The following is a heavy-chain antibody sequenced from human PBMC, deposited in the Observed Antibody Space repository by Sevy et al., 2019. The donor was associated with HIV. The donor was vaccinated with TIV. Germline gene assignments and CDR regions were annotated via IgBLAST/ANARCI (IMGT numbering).Heavy chain of an antibody. CDR1: GDSISVHH. CDR3: ARDQSLGDYPLDL. Sequence: SETLSLTCAVAGDSISVHHWSWIRQPPGKGLEYIGWIHSIGTAYYNPTLGSRVTMTIDTSRNQFSLKLYSLAATDTALYYCARDQSLGDYPLDLWGQGTLVTVSS. CDR2: IHSIGTA. J-gene: IGHJ4*02. V-gene: IGHV4-4*07. D-gene: IGHD4-17*01.